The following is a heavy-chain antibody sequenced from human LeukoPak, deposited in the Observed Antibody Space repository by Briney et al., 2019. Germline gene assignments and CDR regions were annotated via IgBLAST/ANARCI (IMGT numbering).Heavy chain of an antibody. CDR2: IHSSGST. V-gene: IGHV4-61*02. J-gene: IGHJ4*02. CDR1: GGSISSGNYY. Sequence: SQTLSLTCTVSGGSISSGNYYWSWIRQPAGKGLEWIGRIHSSGSTNYNPSLRSRVTMSVDTSKNQFSLKLSSVTAADTAVYYCAKTRAERGPGSYSVYFDSWGQGTLVTVSS. D-gene: IGHD3-10*01. CDR3: AKTRAERGPGSYSVYFDS.